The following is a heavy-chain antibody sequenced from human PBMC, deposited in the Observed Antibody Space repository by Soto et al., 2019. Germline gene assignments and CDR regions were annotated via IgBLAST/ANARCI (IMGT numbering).Heavy chain of an antibody. CDR3: SNSSCYRHYYGMDV. D-gene: IGHD3-10*01. J-gene: IGHJ6*02. Sequence: HPGGSLRLSCAASGFTFSSYAMSWVRQAPGKGLEWVSAISGSGGSTYYADSVKGRFTISRDNSKNTLYLQMNSLRAEDTALYYCSNSSCYRHYYGMDVWGQGTTVPVSS. CDR1: GFTFSSYA. V-gene: IGHV3-23*01. CDR2: ISGSGGST.